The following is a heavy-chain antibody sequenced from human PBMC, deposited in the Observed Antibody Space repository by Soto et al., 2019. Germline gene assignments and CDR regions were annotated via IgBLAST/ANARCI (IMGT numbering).Heavy chain of an antibody. D-gene: IGHD5-18*01. CDR3: ARIGQLWGNDAFDI. CDR2: ISSSGSTI. J-gene: IGHJ3*02. Sequence: VRLSCASSGFTFSSYEMNWVRQAPGKGLEWVSYISSSGSTIYYADSVKGRFTISRDNAKNSLYLQMNSLRAEDTAVYYCARIGQLWGNDAFDICGQGKMVTV. V-gene: IGHV3-48*03. CDR1: GFTFSSYE.